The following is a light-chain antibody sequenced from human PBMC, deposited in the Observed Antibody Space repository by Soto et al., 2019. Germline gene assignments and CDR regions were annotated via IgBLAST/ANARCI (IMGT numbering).Light chain of an antibody. V-gene: IGKV3-20*01. Sequence: EIVLTQSPGSLSLSPGERATLSCRASQSVSSGYVAWYQQRPGQAPRLLIYDTSKRATGIPDRFSGGGSGTDFTLTISRLEPEDFAVYYCQQCGSSPWTFGQGTKGDIK. J-gene: IGKJ1*01. CDR1: QSVSSGY. CDR2: DTS. CDR3: QQCGSSPWT.